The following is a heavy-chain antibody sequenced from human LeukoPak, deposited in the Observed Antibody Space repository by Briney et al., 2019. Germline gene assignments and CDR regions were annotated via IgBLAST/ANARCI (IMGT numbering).Heavy chain of an antibody. V-gene: IGHV4-39*07. CDR3: ARETAAAGSFDY. CDR1: GGSISSSRYY. CDR2: IYYSEST. J-gene: IGHJ4*02. Sequence: SETLSLTCTVSGGSISSSRYYWGWIRHPPGKGLEWIGNIYYSESTYYNPSLKSRVTISVDTSKNQFSLKLSSVTAADTAVCYCARETAAAGSFDYWDQGTLVTVSS. D-gene: IGHD6-13*01.